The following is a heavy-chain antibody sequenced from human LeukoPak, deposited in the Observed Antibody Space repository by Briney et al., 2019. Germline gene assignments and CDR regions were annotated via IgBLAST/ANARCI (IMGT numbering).Heavy chain of an antibody. CDR2: IKQDGSDV. V-gene: IGHV3-7*01. CDR3: ASITSYGISWFFDH. J-gene: IGHJ4*02. Sequence: GGSLRLSCLGSGFLFTTNWMSWVRQAPGKGLEWVAKIKQDGSDVYYVESVKGRFTISRDNAKNSVYLQMNSLRDEDTAVYYCASITSYGISWFFDHWGQGILVTVSS. CDR1: GFLFTTNW. D-gene: IGHD6-13*01.